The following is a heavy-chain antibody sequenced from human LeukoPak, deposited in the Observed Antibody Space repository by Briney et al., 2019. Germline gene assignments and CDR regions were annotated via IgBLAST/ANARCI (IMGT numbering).Heavy chain of an antibody. CDR1: GFTFSSYG. Sequence: QPGRSLRLSCAASGFTFSSYGMHWVRRAPGKGLEWVAVIWYDGSNKYYADSVKGRFTISRDNSKNTLYLQMNSLRAEDTAVYYCARDKGISSSWSSLFDYWGQGTLVTVSS. J-gene: IGHJ4*02. CDR3: ARDKGISSSWSSLFDY. CDR2: IWYDGSNK. V-gene: IGHV3-33*08. D-gene: IGHD6-13*01.